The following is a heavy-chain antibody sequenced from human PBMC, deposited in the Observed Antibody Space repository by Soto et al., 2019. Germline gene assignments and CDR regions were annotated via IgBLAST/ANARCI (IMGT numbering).Heavy chain of an antibody. D-gene: IGHD3-3*01. V-gene: IGHV3-23*01. CDR3: AKGWGTPITIFGVVIDAFDI. Sequence: VGSLRLSCAASGFTFSSYAMSWVRQAPGKGLEWVSAISGSGGSTYYADSVKGRFTISRDNSKNTRYLQMNSLRAEDTAVYYCAKGWGTPITIFGVVIDAFDIWGQGTMVTV. CDR2: ISGSGGST. J-gene: IGHJ3*02. CDR1: GFTFSSYA.